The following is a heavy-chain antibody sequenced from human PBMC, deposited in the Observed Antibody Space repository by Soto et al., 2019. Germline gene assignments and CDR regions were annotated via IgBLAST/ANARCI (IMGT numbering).Heavy chain of an antibody. J-gene: IGHJ6*02. CDR2: NNADKGNT. Sequence: ASVKVSCKASGYKFSTYVIHWVRQAPGQRLEWMGWNNADKGNTKYSQKFQGRVTITRDTSASTAYMELSGLRSEDTAVYYCTYGMDVWGQGTTVTSP. V-gene: IGHV1-3*01. CDR3: TYGMDV. CDR1: GYKFSTYV.